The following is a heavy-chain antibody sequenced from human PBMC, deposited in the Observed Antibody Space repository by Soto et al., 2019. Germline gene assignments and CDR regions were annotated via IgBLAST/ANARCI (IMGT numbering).Heavy chain of an antibody. CDR2: INAVNGNT. V-gene: IGHV1-3*01. CDR1: GYTFTRFA. D-gene: IGHD2-2*02. CDR3: AREGDHYTSAYGLDF. Sequence: QVLLVQSGAEVRKPGASVKFSCKASGYTFTRFAIHWVRQAPGQGREWMGWINAVNGNTRYSQKFQGRATLTLDTSADTAYMEVSSLTSGDTATYSCAREGDHYTSAYGLDFWGQGTLLTVSS. J-gene: IGHJ4*02.